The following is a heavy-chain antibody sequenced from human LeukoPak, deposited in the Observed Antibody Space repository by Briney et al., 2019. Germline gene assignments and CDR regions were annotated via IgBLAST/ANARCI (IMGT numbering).Heavy chain of an antibody. CDR1: GGTFSSYA. CDR3: ARDYKLRSIIPVNY. CDR2: ISAYNGNT. V-gene: IGHV1-18*01. D-gene: IGHD3-3*01. Sequence: ASVKVSCKASGGTFSSYAISWVRQAPGQGLEWMGWISAYNGNTNYAQKLQGRVTMTTDTSTSTAYMELRSLRSDDTAVYYCARDYKLRSIIPVNYWGQGTLVTVSS. J-gene: IGHJ4*02.